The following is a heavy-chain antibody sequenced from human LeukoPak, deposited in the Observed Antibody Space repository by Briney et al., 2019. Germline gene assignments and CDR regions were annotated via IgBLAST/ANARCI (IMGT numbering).Heavy chain of an antibody. CDR3: AREWDV. CDR1: GFTFSSYV. J-gene: IGHJ6*04. CDR2: IRYDGSK. Sequence: SGGSLRLSCAASGFTFSSYVMHWVRQAPGKGLGWVAFIRYDGSKYYADSVKGRFTISRDNAKNSVYLQMHSLRVDDTAMYYCAREWDVWGKGTTVTVSS. D-gene: IGHD3-3*01. V-gene: IGHV3-30*02.